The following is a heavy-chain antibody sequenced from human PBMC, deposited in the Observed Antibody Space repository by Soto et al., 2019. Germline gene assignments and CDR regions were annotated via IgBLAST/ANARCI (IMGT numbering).Heavy chain of an antibody. CDR1: GFTFSSYG. CDR2: IWYDGSNK. D-gene: IGHD3-10*01. V-gene: IGHV3-33*01. J-gene: IGHJ6*02. Sequence: GGSLRLSCASSGFTFSSYGMHWVRQAPGKGLEWVAVIWYDGSNKYYADSVKGRFTISRDNSKNTLYLQMNSLRAEDTAVYYCARDTARAMVRIYYGMDVWGQGTTITVSS. CDR3: ARDTARAMVRIYYGMDV.